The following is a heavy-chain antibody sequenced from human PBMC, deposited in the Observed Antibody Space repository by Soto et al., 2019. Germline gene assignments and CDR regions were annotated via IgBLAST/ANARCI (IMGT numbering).Heavy chain of an antibody. D-gene: IGHD3-16*01. CDR3: ARDLRRGGRADY. CDR2: ISSSSSYI. CDR1: GFTFSSYS. J-gene: IGHJ4*02. Sequence: GGSLRLSCAASGFTFSSYSMNWVRQAPGKGLEWVSSISSSSSYIYYADSVKGRFTISRDNAKNSLYLQMNSLRAEDTAVYYCARDLRRGGRADYWGQGTLVTVSS. V-gene: IGHV3-21*01.